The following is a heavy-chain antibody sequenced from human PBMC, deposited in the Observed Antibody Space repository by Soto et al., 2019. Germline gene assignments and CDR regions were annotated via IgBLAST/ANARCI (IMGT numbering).Heavy chain of an antibody. Sequence: EVQLVESGGGLVQPGGSLRLSCVASGFTFSNYWIHWVRQAPGKGLVWVSRINGDGGSTNYRDSVKGQFTIPRDKAKNTVYLQMNSLRVEDTAVYYCARGARNYYYFDCWGQGTLVTVSS. D-gene: IGHD1-7*01. CDR2: INGDGGST. CDR1: GFTFSNYW. CDR3: ARGARNYYYFDC. J-gene: IGHJ4*02. V-gene: IGHV3-74*01.